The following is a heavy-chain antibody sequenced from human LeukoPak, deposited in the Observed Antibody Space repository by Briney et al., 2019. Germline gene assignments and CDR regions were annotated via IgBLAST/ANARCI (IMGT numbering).Heavy chain of an antibody. CDR2: IYYTVKT. J-gene: IGHJ4*02. Sequence: PSETLSLTCTVSGDSVSNGNYYWSWLRQPPGKALEWIGYIYYTVKTYYNPSLEGRVTILVDTSKNQFSLKLSSVTAADTAVYYCARVFRLRGGFWSGHYYFDYWGQGTLVTVSS. CDR3: ARVFRLRGGFWSGHYYFDY. CDR1: GDSVSNGNYY. V-gene: IGHV4-61*01. D-gene: IGHD3-3*01.